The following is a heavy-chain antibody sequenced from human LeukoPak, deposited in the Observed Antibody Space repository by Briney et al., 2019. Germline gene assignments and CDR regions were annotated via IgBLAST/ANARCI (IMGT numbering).Heavy chain of an antibody. Sequence: SETLSLTCAVSGDSITNDIWWSWVRQSPGKGLEWIGEVYHTGTTNYNPSLKSRVTMSVDTSRNQFSLKLSSLTAADTAVYYCARMEQQHDAFDIWGQGTLVTVSS. D-gene: IGHD1/OR15-1a*01. CDR1: GDSITNDIW. CDR2: VYHTGTT. J-gene: IGHJ3*02. CDR3: ARMEQQHDAFDI. V-gene: IGHV4-4*02.